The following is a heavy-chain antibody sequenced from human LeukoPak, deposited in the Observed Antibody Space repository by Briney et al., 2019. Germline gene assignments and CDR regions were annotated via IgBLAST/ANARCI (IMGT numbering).Heavy chain of an antibody. CDR1: GFTFGDYA. D-gene: IGHD3-3*01. Sequence: PGRSLRLSCTASGFTFGDYAISWVRHAPGKGPEWVGFIRRKANGGTTEYAASVKGRFTISRDDSKSIAYLQMNSLKTEDTAVYYCTSGLYYDSWSDLFDYWGQGTLVTVSS. CDR3: TSGLYYDSWSDLFDY. V-gene: IGHV3-49*04. J-gene: IGHJ4*02. CDR2: IRRKANGGTT.